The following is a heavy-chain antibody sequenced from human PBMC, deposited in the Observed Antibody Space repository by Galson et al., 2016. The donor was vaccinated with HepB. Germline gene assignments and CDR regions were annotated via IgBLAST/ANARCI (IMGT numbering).Heavy chain of an antibody. D-gene: IGHD3-9*01. Sequence: SLRLSCAASGFSFSASGIHWVRQAPGKGPQWVALIAYDGVYKYYADSVKGRFTIPRDNSKHTVYLQMNSLRPEDTAVYFCARNLLFDWLSRADFDYWGQGTLVTVSS. CDR1: GFSFSASG. J-gene: IGHJ4*02. CDR2: IAYDGVYK. CDR3: ARNLLFDWLSRADFDY. V-gene: IGHV3-30*03.